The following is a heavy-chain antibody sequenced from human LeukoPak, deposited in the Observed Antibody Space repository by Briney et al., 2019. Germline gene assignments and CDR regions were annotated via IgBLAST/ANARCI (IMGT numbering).Heavy chain of an antibody. CDR3: ARVGGGSYSPLFDYYYYMDV. Sequence: GASVKVSCTASGGTFSSYAISWVRQAPGQGLEWMGGIIPIFGTANYAQKFQGRVTITADESTSTAYMELSSLRSEDTAVYYCARVGGGSYSPLFDYYYYMDVWGKGTTVTVSS. CDR1: GGTFSSYA. D-gene: IGHD1-26*01. CDR2: IIPIFGTA. J-gene: IGHJ6*03. V-gene: IGHV1-69*13.